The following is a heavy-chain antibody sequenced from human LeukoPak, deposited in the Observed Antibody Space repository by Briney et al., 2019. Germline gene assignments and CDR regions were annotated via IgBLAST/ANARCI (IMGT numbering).Heavy chain of an antibody. Sequence: GGSLRLSCAASGFSFSSHGMSWVRQAPGKGLEGVSGIIGTGSTYYADSVKGRFTISRDNSKNTLYLQMNSLRAEDTAVYYCAKDGYSYGGWYYYMDVWGKGTTVTVSS. J-gene: IGHJ6*03. CDR2: IIGTGST. V-gene: IGHV3-23*01. CDR1: GFSFSSHG. CDR3: AKDGYSYGGWYYYMDV. D-gene: IGHD5-18*01.